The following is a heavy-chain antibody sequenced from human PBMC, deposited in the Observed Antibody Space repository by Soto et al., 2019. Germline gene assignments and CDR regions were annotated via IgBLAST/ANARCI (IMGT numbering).Heavy chain of an antibody. CDR1: GGTFSSYA. Sequence: ASVKVSCKASGGTFSSYAISWVRQAPGQGLEWMGGIIPISGTANYAQKFQGRVTITADESTSTAYMELSSLRSEDTAVYYCARSQGSSTSLEIYYYYYYGLDVWGQGTTVTVSS. J-gene: IGHJ6*02. CDR2: IIPISGTA. D-gene: IGHD2-2*01. CDR3: ARSQGSSTSLEIYYYYYYGLDV. V-gene: IGHV1-69*13.